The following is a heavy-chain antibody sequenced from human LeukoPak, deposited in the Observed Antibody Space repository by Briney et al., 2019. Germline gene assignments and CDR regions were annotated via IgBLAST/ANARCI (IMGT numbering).Heavy chain of an antibody. D-gene: IGHD3-16*01. J-gene: IGHJ6*03. Sequence: GGSLRLSCVASGFTFSSYRRNWVRQGPGKGLEWVSYISGSSGTIYYEDSVKGRFTIYRDNDKNSLYLQMLSLRAEDTAVYYCARRSEFGVLYYMDIWGKGTTVTVSS. CDR1: GFTFSSYR. CDR3: ARRSEFGVLYYMDI. V-gene: IGHV3-48*01. CDR2: ISGSSGTI.